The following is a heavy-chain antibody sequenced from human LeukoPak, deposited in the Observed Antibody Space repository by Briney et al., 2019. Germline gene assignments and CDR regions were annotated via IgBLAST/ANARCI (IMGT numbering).Heavy chain of an antibody. D-gene: IGHD2-2*01. CDR1: GGTFSSYA. V-gene: IGHV1-69*13. CDR3: ARGPDCSSTSCYVGAYYYYYYMDV. CDR2: IIPIFGTA. J-gene: IGHJ6*03. Sequence: GASVKVSCKASGGTFSSYAISWVRQAPGQGLEWMGGIIPIFGTANYAQKFQGRVTITADESTSTAYMELSSLRSEDTAVYYCARGPDCSSTSCYVGAYYYYYYMDVWGKGTTVTVS.